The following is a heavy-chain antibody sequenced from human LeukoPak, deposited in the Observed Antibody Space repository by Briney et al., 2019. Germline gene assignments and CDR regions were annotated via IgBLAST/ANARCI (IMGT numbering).Heavy chain of an antibody. J-gene: IGHJ5*02. D-gene: IGHD3-10*01. CDR3: ARGITGRGRFDP. CDR2: IYSSGIT. V-gene: IGHV4-61*02. CDR1: GGSISSSSDY. Sequence: SETLSLTCTVSGGSISSSSDYWAWIRQSAGKGLEWIGRIYSSGITNYNPSLESRLTMSIDTSKSQFFLNLSSLTTADTAVYYCARGITGRGRFDPWGQGTLVTVSS.